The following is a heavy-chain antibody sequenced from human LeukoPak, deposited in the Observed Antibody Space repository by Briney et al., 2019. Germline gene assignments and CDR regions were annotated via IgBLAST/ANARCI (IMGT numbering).Heavy chain of an antibody. V-gene: IGHV3-23*01. J-gene: IGHJ4*02. CDR1: GFTFSSFA. CDR3: AKDPGYSSGWYTGFGDY. Sequence: GGSLRLSCAASGFTFSSFAMSWVRQAPGKGLEWVSAISGSGGSTYYADSVKGRFTISRDNSKNTLYLQMNSLRAEDTAVYYCAKDPGYSSGWYTGFGDYWGQGTLVTVSS. CDR2: ISGSGGST. D-gene: IGHD6-19*01.